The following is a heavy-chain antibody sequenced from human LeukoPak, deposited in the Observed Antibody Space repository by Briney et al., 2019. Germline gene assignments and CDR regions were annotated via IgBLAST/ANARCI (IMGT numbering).Heavy chain of an antibody. Sequence: GASVKVSCKASGYTFTGYYMHWVRRAPGQGLEWMGWINPNSGGTNYAQEFQGRVTMTRDTSISTAYMELSRLSSDDTAVYYCARGHRPDYWGQGTLVTVSS. CDR2: INPNSGGT. V-gene: IGHV1-2*02. J-gene: IGHJ4*02. CDR1: GYTFTGYY. CDR3: ARGHRPDY.